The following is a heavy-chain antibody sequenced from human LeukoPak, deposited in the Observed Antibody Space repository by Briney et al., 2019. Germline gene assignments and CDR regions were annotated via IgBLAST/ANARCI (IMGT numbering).Heavy chain of an antibody. CDR2: IYYSGST. V-gene: IGHV4-39*01. CDR3: ARHSRVEMATSKGIYYFDY. J-gene: IGHJ4*02. D-gene: IGHD5-24*01. Sequence: SETLSLTCTVSGGSISRSSYYWGWIRQPPGKGLEWIGCIYYSGSTYYNPSLKSRVTISVDTSKNQFSLKLSSVTAADTAVYYCARHSRVEMATSKGIYYFDYWGQGTLITVSS. CDR1: GGSISRSSYY.